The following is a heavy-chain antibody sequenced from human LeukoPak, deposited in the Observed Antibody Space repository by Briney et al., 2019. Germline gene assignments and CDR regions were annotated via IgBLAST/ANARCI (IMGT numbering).Heavy chain of an antibody. J-gene: IGHJ4*02. CDR3: TREGWSGYDWGAIDY. CDR1: GYTFTGYY. V-gene: IGHV1-2*02. D-gene: IGHD5-12*01. Sequence: GASVKVSCTASGYTFTGYYMHWVRQAPGQGLEWMGWINPSSGGTNYAQTFQGRVTMTRDTSINTAYLELSRLTSDDTALYYCTREGWSGYDWGAIDYWGQGTLVTVSS. CDR2: INPSSGGT.